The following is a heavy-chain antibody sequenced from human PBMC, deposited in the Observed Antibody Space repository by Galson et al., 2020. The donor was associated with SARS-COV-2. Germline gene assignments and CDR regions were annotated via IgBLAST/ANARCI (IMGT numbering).Heavy chain of an antibody. CDR3: ARDSSRGGVIFWYYYYGMDV. CDR2: IYYSGST. Sequence: SQTLSLTCTVSGGSISSYYWSWIRQPPGKGLEWIGYIYYSGSTNYNPSLKSRVTISVDTSKNQFSLKLSSVTAADTAVYYCARDSSRGGVIFWYYYYGMDVWGQGTMVTVSS. CDR1: GGSISSYY. D-gene: IGHD3-16*01. V-gene: IGHV4-59*01. J-gene: IGHJ6*02.